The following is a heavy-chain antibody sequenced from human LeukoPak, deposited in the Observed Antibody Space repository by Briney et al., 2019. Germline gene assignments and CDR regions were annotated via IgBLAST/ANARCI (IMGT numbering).Heavy chain of an antibody. D-gene: IGHD4-23*01. CDR3: ARVRRVDLNSY. CDR2: IYYSGST. CDR1: GGSISSSGYY. J-gene: IGHJ4*02. Sequence: SETLSLTCTVSGGSISSSGYYWSWIRQHPGKGLEWIGYIYYSGSTYYNPSLKSRVTISVDTSKNQFSLKLSSVTAADTAVYYCARVRRVDLNSYWGQGTLVTVSS. V-gene: IGHV4-31*03.